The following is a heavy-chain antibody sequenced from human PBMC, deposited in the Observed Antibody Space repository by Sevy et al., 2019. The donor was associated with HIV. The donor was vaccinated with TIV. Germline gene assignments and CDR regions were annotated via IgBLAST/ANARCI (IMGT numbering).Heavy chain of an antibody. Sequence: SETLSLTCTVSGGSISSGSYYWSWIRQPAGKGLEWIGRIYTSGSTNYNPSLKSRVTISVDTSKNQFSLKLSSVTAADTAVYYCARRRITMVRGVDDNWFDPWGQGTLVTVSS. J-gene: IGHJ5*02. CDR1: GGSISSGSYY. D-gene: IGHD3-10*01. CDR2: IYTSGST. V-gene: IGHV4-61*02. CDR3: ARRRITMVRGVDDNWFDP.